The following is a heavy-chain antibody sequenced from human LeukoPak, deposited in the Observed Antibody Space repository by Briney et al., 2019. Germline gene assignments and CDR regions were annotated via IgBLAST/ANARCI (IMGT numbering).Heavy chain of an antibody. CDR3: AKDITPYSSGWYLGFDY. CDR2: ISWNSGSI. Sequence: PGGSLRLSCAASGSTFDDYAMHWVRQAPGKGLEWVSGISWNSGSIGYADSVKGRFTISRDNAKNSLYLQMNSLRAEDTALYYCAKDITPYSSGWYLGFDYWGQGTLVTASS. J-gene: IGHJ4*02. D-gene: IGHD6-19*01. CDR1: GSTFDDYA. V-gene: IGHV3-9*01.